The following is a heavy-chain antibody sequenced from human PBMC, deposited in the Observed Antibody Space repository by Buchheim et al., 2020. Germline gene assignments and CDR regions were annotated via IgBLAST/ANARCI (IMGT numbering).Heavy chain of an antibody. CDR2: ISSSSSYI. D-gene: IGHD2-8*01. CDR1: GFTFSSYS. J-gene: IGHJ4*02. Sequence: EVQLVESGGGLVKPGGSLRLSCAASGFTFSSYSMNWVRQAPGKGLEWVSSISSSSSYIYYAESVKGRFTISRENDKNSTYLQMNSLRAEDTAVYYCARGKMVYAGSFDYWGQGTL. CDR3: ARGKMVYAGSFDY. V-gene: IGHV3-21*01.